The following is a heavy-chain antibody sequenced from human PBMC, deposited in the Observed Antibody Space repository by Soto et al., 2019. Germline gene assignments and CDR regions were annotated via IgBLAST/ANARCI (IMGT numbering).Heavy chain of an antibody. CDR1: GFTFYNYA. J-gene: IGHJ4*02. CDR3: AGEERGWMVGY. CDR2: ISYDDGRET. D-gene: IGHD2-15*01. Sequence: QVQLVESGGGVVQPERSLRLSCAASGFTFYNYAMHWVRQAPGKGLEWVALISYDDGRETYYADSVKGRFSISRDNSKNTLYLQMNSLRPEDTAVYYCAGEERGWMVGYWGQGTLVTVSS. V-gene: IGHV3-30*04.